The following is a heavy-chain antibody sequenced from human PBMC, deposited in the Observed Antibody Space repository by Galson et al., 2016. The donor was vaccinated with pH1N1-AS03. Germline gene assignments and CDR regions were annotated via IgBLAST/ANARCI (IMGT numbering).Heavy chain of an antibody. CDR2: ISNDGRNV. CDR1: RFTFSMSY. V-gene: IGHV3-74*01. Sequence: SLRLSCAASRFTFSMSYIHWVRQAPGKGLGWVSRISNDGRNVRYADFVKGRFAVSRDNARNTVFLQMNSLRADDTAVYFCARRNPNPNFAIWYQHDYGMDVWGQGTTVTVSS. D-gene: IGHD2-2*01. CDR3: ARRNPNPNFAIWYQHDYGMDV. J-gene: IGHJ6*02.